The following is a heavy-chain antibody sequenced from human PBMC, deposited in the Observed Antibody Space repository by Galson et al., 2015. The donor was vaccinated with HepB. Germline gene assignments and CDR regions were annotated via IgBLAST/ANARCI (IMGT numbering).Heavy chain of an antibody. CDR3: ARGPLLLRGFLEWPHPYFDY. D-gene: IGHD3-3*01. J-gene: IGHJ4*02. Sequence: SVKVSCKASGYTFTSYDINWVRQATGQGLEWMGWMNPNGGNTGYAQKFQGRVTMTRNTSISTAYMELSSLRSEDTAVYYCARGPLLLRGFLEWPHPYFDYWGQGTLVTVSS. V-gene: IGHV1-8*01. CDR2: MNPNGGNT. CDR1: GYTFTSYD.